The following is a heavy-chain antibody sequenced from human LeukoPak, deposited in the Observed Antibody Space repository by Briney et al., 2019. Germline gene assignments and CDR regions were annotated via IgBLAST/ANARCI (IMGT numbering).Heavy chain of an antibody. V-gene: IGHV4-30-4*01. CDR3: VRGDLRLPRSTPDC. D-gene: IGHD5/OR15-5a*01. CDR1: GGSISSGDYY. Sequence: SETLSLTCTVSGGSISSGDYYWSWIRQPPGKGLEWIGYIYYSGSTYYNPSLKSRVTISVDTSKNQFSLKLSSVTAADTAVYYCVRGDLRLPRSTPDCWGQGTLVTVSS. CDR2: IYYSGST. J-gene: IGHJ4*02.